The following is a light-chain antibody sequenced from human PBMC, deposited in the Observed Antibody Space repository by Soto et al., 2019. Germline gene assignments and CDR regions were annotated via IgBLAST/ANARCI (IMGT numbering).Light chain of an antibody. CDR3: QQYGSSSWT. J-gene: IGKJ1*01. Sequence: EIVLTQSPGTLSLSPGERATLSCRASQSVSSSYLAWYQQKPGQAPRLLIYGASSRATGIPDRFSGSGSGTDFTLTISRLEPEDCAVYYCQQYGSSSWTFGQGTQVEIK. V-gene: IGKV3-20*01. CDR2: GAS. CDR1: QSVSSSY.